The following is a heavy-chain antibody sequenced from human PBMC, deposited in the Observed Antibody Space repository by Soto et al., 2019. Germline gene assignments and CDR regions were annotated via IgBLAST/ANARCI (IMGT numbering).Heavy chain of an antibody. CDR1: GYSISSGYY. CDR3: AREGTAMGGLYYYYGMDV. CDR2: IYHSGST. V-gene: IGHV4-38-2*02. D-gene: IGHD2-21*02. J-gene: IGHJ6*02. Sequence: SETLSLTGAVSGYSISSGYYWGWIRQPPGKGLEWIGSIYHSGSTYYNPSLKSRVTISVDTSKNQFSLKLSSVTAADTAVYYCAREGTAMGGLYYYYGMDVWGQGTTVTVSS.